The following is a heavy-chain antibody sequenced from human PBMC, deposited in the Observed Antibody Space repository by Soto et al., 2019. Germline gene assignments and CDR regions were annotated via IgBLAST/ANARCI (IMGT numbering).Heavy chain of an antibody. J-gene: IGHJ5*02. V-gene: IGHV1-69*13. CDR2: IIPIFGTA. CDR3: ASVVVVPAAPNNWFDP. D-gene: IGHD2-2*01. CDR1: GGTFSSYA. Sequence: PSVKVSFKASGGTFSSYAISWVRQAPGQGLEWMGGIIPIFGTANYAQKFQGRVTITADGSTSTAYMELSSLRSEDTAVYYCASVVVVPAAPNNWFDPWGQGTLVTVSS.